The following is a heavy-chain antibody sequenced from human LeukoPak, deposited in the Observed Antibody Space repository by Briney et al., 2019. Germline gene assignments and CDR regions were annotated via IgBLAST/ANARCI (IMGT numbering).Heavy chain of an antibody. CDR3: ANRYCSGGSCYCGWFDP. CDR2: IIPIFGTA. V-gene: IGHV1-69*06. J-gene: IGHJ5*02. D-gene: IGHD2-15*01. CDR1: GGTFSSYA. Sequence: SVKVSCKASGGTFSSYATSWVRQAPGQGLEWMGGIIPIFGTANYAQKFQGRVTITADKSTSTAYMELSSLRSEDTAVYYCANRYCSGGSCYCGWFDPWGQGTLVTVSS.